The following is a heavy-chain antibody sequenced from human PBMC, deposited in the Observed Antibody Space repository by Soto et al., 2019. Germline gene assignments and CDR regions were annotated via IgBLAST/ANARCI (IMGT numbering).Heavy chain of an antibody. D-gene: IGHD3-3*01. CDR3: ARVLFGRGNWFDP. CDR1: GDSISTDY. CDR2: IYYCGST. Sequence: SETLSLTCTVSGDSISTDYWSWIRQSPGKGLEWIGFIYYCGSTNYNPSLKSRVTISVDTSKNQFSLKLSSVTAADTAVYYCARVLFGRGNWFDPWGQGTLVTVSS. J-gene: IGHJ5*02. V-gene: IGHV4-59*01.